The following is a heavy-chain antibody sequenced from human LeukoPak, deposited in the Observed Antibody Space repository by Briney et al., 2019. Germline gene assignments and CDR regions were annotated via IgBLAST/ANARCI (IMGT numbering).Heavy chain of an antibody. V-gene: IGHV1-8*03. CDR3: ARVYYDSNGYYFDY. CDR2: MNPNSGNT. CDR1: GYTFTSYD. D-gene: IGHD3-22*01. Sequence: ASVKVSCKASGYTFTSYDINWVRQATGQGLEWMGWMNPNSGNTGYAQKFQGRVTITRNTSISTAYMELSSLRSEDTAVYYCARVYYDSNGYYFDYWGQGTLVTVSS. J-gene: IGHJ4*02.